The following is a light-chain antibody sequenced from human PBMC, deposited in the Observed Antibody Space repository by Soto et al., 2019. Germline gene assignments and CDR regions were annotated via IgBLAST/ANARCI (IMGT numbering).Light chain of an antibody. Sequence: QSALTQPRSVSGSPGQSVTISCTGTSSDVGGYNYVSWYQQHPGKAPKLMIYDVSKRPSGVPDRFSGSKSGNTASLTISGLQAEDEVDYYCCSYAGSYTFVLFGGGTKVTVL. CDR1: SSDVGGYNY. J-gene: IGLJ2*01. V-gene: IGLV2-11*01. CDR3: CSYAGSYTFVL. CDR2: DVS.